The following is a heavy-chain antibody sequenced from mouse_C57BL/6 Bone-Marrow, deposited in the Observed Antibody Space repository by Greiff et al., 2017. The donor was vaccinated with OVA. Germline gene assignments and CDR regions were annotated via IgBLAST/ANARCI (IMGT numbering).Heavy chain of an antibody. CDR1: GFNIKDYY. D-gene: IGHD1-1*01. V-gene: IGHV14-1*01. CDR2: IDPEDGDT. CDR3: TTGDYYGSPPYFDV. J-gene: IGHJ1*03. Sequence: EVQLQQSGAELVRPGASVKLSCTASGFNIKDYYMHWVKQRPEQGLEWIGRIDPEDGDTEYAPKFQGKATMTADTSSNTAYLQLSSLTSEDTAVYYWTTGDYYGSPPYFDVWGTGTTGTGSS.